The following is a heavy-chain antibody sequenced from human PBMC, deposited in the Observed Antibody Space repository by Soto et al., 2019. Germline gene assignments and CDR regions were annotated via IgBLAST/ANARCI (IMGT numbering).Heavy chain of an antibody. Sequence: HPGGSLRLSCAASGFTFSSYAMHWFRQAPGKGLEWVAVISYDGSNKYYADSVKGRFTISRDNSKNTLYLQMNSLRAEDTAVYYCARVGLIIDSWGQGTLVTVSS. CDR3: ARVGLIIDS. CDR2: ISYDGSNK. V-gene: IGHV3-30-3*01. J-gene: IGHJ4*02. CDR1: GFTFSSYA.